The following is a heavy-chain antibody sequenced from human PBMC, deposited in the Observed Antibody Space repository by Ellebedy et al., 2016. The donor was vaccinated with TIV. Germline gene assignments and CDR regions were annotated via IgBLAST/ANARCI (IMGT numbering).Heavy chain of an antibody. CDR3: ARRGTAMVRPFDY. D-gene: IGHD5-18*01. V-gene: IGHV1-2*02. CDR2: INPNSGGT. CDR1: GYTFTGYY. J-gene: IGHJ4*02. Sequence: ASVKVSXXASGYTFTGYYMHWVRQAPGQGLEWMGWINPNSGGTNYAQKFQGRVTMTRDTSTSTVYMELSSLRSEDTAVYYCARRGTAMVRPFDYWGQGTLVTVSS.